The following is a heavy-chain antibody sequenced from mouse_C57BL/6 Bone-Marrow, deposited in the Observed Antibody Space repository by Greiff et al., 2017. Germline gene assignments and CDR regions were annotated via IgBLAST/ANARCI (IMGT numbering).Heavy chain of an antibody. V-gene: IGHV7-3*01. CDR3: ARSAHLLLRPMDY. CDR1: GFTFTDYY. J-gene: IGHJ4*01. Sequence: EVMLVESGGGLVQPGGSLSLSCAASGFTFTDYYMSWVRQPPGKALEWLGFIRNKANGYTTEYSASVKGRFTISRDNSQSILYLQMNALRAEDSATYYCARSAHLLLRPMDYWGQGTSVTVSS. D-gene: IGHD1-1*01. CDR2: IRNKANGYTT.